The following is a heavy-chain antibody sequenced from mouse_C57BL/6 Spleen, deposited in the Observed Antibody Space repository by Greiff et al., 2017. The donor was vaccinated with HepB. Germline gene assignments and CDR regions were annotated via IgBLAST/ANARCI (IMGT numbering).Heavy chain of an antibody. CDR1: GYAFTNYL. Sequence: VQLQQSGAELVRPGTSVKVSCKASGYAFTNYLIEWVKQRPGQGLEWIGVINPGSGGTNYNEKFKGKATLTADKSSSTAYMQLSSLTSEDSAVYFCARGRNYYGSRDYFDYWGQGTTLTVSS. J-gene: IGHJ2*01. D-gene: IGHD1-1*01. CDR3: ARGRNYYGSRDYFDY. CDR2: INPGSGGT. V-gene: IGHV1-54*01.